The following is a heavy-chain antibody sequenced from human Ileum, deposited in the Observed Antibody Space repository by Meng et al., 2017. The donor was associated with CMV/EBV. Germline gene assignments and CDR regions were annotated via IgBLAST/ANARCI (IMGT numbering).Heavy chain of an antibody. CDR1: GFTFSSYW. CDR3: ARDGRYCSSTSCYYRIYGMDV. Sequence: GGSLRLSCAASGFTFSSYWMSWVRQAPGKGLEWVANIKQDGSEKYYVDSVKGRFTISRDNAKNSLYLQMNSLRAEDTAVYYCARDGRYCSSTSCYYRIYGMDVWGQGTTVTVSS. CDR2: IKQDGSEK. J-gene: IGHJ6*02. V-gene: IGHV3-7*01. D-gene: IGHD2-2*01.